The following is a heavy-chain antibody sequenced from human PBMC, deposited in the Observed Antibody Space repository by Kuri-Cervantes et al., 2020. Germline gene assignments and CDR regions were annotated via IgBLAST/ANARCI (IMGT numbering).Heavy chain of an antibody. Sequence: GGSLRLSCAASGFTFDDYAMHWVRQAPGKGLEWVSGISWNSGSIGYADSVKSRFTISRDNAKNSLYLQMNSLRAEDTAVYYCANNWNLDNWGQGTLVTVSS. V-gene: IGHV3-9*01. CDR3: ANNWNLDN. CDR2: ISWNSGSI. D-gene: IGHD1-1*01. J-gene: IGHJ4*02. CDR1: GFTFDDYA.